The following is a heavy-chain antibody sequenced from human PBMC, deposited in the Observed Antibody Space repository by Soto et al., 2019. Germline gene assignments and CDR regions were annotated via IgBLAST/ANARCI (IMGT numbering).Heavy chain of an antibody. V-gene: IGHV3-53*04. CDR2: LHSGGDT. J-gene: IGHJ6*02. D-gene: IGHD3-10*01. CDR1: GIPVSSNY. Sequence: EVQLVESGGGLVQPGGSLRLSCAASGIPVSSNYMTWVRQAPGKGLEWVSVLHSGGDTYYANSVKGRFTISRHDSTNKLFLHMNSLTAEDTAVYYCARDGPYYYASRMDVWGQGTRVTVSS. CDR3: ARDGPYYYASRMDV.